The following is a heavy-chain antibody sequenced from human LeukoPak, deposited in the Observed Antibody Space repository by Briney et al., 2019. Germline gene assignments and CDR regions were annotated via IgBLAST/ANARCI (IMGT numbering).Heavy chain of an antibody. CDR2: ISSSGSSI. Sequence: GGSLRLSCTASGFTFGDYAMSWVRQAPGKGLEWVSKISSSGSSIYYEDSVKGRFTISRDNAKNSLYLQMNSLRDEETAVYYCARRYSSSWFKPFDLWGQGTMVAVSS. J-gene: IGHJ3*01. CDR3: ARRYSSSWFKPFDL. V-gene: IGHV3-48*03. D-gene: IGHD6-13*01. CDR1: GFTFGDYA.